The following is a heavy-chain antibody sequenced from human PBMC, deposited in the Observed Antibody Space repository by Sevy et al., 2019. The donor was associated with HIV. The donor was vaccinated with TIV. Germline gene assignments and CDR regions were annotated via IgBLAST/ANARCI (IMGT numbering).Heavy chain of an antibody. Sequence: GGSLRLSCAASGFTFTSYSMHWVRQAPGKGLEWVATISYDATNKHYAHSVKGRFTISRDNSRNSLFLQMNSLRPQDTALYFFALQRLVSIVAVYFQIWGQGTLVTVSS. CDR3: ALQRLVSIVAVYFQI. J-gene: IGHJ1*01. D-gene: IGHD3-16*02. V-gene: IGHV3-30-3*01. CDR1: GFTFTSYS. CDR2: ISYDATNK.